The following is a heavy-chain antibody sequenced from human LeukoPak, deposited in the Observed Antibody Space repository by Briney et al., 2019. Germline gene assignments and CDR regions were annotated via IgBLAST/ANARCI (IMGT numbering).Heavy chain of an antibody. J-gene: IGHJ6*03. CDR3: ASGITIFGVVKGMDV. CDR2: IYYSGST. V-gene: IGHV4-39*07. D-gene: IGHD3-3*01. CDR1: GVSISSSSYY. Sequence: SETLSLTCTVSGVSISSSSYYWGWIRQPPGKGLEWIGSIYYSGSTYYNPSLKSRVTISVDTSKNQFSLKLSSVTAADTAVYYCASGITIFGVVKGMDVWGKGTTVTVSS.